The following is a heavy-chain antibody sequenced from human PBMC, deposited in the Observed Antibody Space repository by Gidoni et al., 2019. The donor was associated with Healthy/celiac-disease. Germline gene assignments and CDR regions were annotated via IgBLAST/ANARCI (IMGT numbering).Heavy chain of an antibody. Sequence: QVQLVQSGAEVKKPGSSVKVSCKASGGTFSSYAISWVRQAPGQGLGWMGGIIPSSGTANYAQKFQCRVTITADESTSTAYMELSSLRSEDTAVYYCARDYGGNSGADYWGQGTLVTVSS. D-gene: IGHD4-17*01. CDR2: IIPSSGTA. J-gene: IGHJ4*02. CDR3: ARDYGGNSGADY. CDR1: GGTFSSYA. V-gene: IGHV1-69*01.